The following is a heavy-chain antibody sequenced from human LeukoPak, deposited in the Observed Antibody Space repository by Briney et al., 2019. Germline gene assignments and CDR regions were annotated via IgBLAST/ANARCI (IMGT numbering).Heavy chain of an antibody. D-gene: IGHD3-3*01. V-gene: IGHV3-7*01. CDR3: ARARLRFLEWLSNLDY. J-gene: IGHJ4*02. CDR2: IKQDGSEK. Sequence: GGSLRLSCAASGFTFSSYWMSWVRQAPGKGLEWVANIKQDGSEKNYVDSEKGRFTISRDNAKKSLYLQMNSLRAEDTAVYYCARARLRFLEWLSNLDYWGQGTLVTVSS. CDR1: GFTFSSYW.